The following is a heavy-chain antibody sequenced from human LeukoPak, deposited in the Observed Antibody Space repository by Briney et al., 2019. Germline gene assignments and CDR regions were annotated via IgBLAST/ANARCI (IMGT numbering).Heavy chain of an antibody. CDR2: INSDGSST. CDR1: GFTFSSYW. CDR3: AREYSSSCFDY. V-gene: IGHV3-74*01. D-gene: IGHD6-13*01. J-gene: IGHJ4*02. Sequence: GSLRLSCAASGFTFSSYWMHWVRQAPGKGLVWVSRINSDGSSTSYADSVKGRFTISRDNAKNTLYLQMNSLRAEDTAVYYCAREYSSSCFDYWGQGTLVTVSS.